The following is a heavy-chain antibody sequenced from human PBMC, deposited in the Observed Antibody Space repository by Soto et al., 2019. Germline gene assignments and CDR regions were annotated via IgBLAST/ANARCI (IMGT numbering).Heavy chain of an antibody. D-gene: IGHD6-19*01. CDR3: ARGPSGWEQWLVWDDAFDF. Sequence: QVQLVESGGGVVQPGRSLRLSCAASGFTFSSYAMHWVRQAPGKGLEWVAVISYDGSNKYYADSVKGRFTISRDNSKNTLYLQMNRLRAEETAVYYCARGPSGWEQWLVWDDAFDFWGQGTMVTVSS. V-gene: IGHV3-30-3*01. CDR1: GFTFSSYA. J-gene: IGHJ3*01. CDR2: ISYDGSNK.